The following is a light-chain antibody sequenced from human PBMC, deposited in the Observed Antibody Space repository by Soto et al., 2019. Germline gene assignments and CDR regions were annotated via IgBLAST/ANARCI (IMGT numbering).Light chain of an antibody. V-gene: IGLV2-11*01. J-gene: IGLJ1*01. CDR1: SNDVGGYNY. CDR2: DVS. Sequence: LTQPRSVSGSPGQSVTISCTGTSNDVGGYNYVSWYQHHPGKAPKLMIYDVSKRPSGVPDRFSGSKSGNTASLTISGLQAEDGADYYCCSFAGSYTYVFGTGTKVTVL. CDR3: CSFAGSYTYV.